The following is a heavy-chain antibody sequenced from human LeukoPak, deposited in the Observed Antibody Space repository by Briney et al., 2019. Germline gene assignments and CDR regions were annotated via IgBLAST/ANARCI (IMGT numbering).Heavy chain of an antibody. D-gene: IGHD1-26*01. J-gene: IGHJ4*02. CDR3: ASTRELLPARFDY. CDR2: INWNGGST. V-gene: IGHV3-20*04. CDR1: GFTFDDYG. Sequence: PGGSLRLSCAASGFTFDDYGMRWVRQAPGKGLEWVSGINWNGGSTGYADSVKGRFTISRDNAKNSLYLQMNSLRAEDTALYYCASTRELLPARFDYWGQGTLVTVSS.